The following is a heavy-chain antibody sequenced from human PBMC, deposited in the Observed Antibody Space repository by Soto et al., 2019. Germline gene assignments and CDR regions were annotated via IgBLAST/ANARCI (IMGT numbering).Heavy chain of an antibody. J-gene: IGHJ6*02. Sequence: EVQLVESGGGLVQPGGSLRLSCAASGFTFSSYSMNWVRQAPGKGLEWVSYISSSSSTIYYADSVKGRFTISRDNAKNSLYLQMNSLRDEDTAVYYWARDPAGATTSYSYGMDVWGQGTTVTVSS. CDR3: ARDPAGATTSYSYGMDV. V-gene: IGHV3-48*02. CDR1: GFTFSSYS. D-gene: IGHD1-26*01. CDR2: ISSSSSTI.